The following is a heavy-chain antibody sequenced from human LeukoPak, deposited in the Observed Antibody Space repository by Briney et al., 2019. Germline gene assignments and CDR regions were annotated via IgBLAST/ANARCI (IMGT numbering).Heavy chain of an antibody. J-gene: IGHJ6*02. Sequence: GGSLRLPCAASGFTFSSHWVHWVRQAPGKGLVWVSIINTDGSTTRYADSVEGRFTISRDNARNTLYLEMNSPRVEDTAVYFCARDTSRTMDVWGQGTTVTV. CDR3: ARDTSRTMDV. CDR1: GFTFSSHW. CDR2: INTDGSTT. V-gene: IGHV3-74*01.